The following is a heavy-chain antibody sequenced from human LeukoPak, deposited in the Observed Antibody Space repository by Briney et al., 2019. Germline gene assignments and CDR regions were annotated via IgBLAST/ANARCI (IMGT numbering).Heavy chain of an antibody. CDR3: ARDGGRSSLGGYGY. J-gene: IGHJ4*02. CDR1: GYSFNSYY. CDR2: IDPGGDYT. Sequence: ASVKVSCKASGYSFNSYYLNWVRQAPGQGLEWMGKIDPGGDYTKYAQKFQGRITMTRDTSTSTVYMELSKMRSDDTAVYYCARDGGRSSLGGYGYWGQGTLVTVSS. V-gene: IGHV1-46*02. D-gene: IGHD6-6*01.